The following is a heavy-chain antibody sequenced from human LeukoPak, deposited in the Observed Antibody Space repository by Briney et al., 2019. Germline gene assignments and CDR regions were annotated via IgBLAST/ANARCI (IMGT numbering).Heavy chain of an antibody. D-gene: IGHD3-22*01. CDR2: ISGGGGST. CDR1: GFTFSSYA. Sequence: GGSLRLSCAASGFTFSSYAMSWVRQAPGKGREWVSAISGGGGSTYYADSVKGRFTIYRDNSKNKLYLQMNSLRAEDTAVYYCASTATYYDSSGYYLGDAFDIWRQGTMVTVSS. CDR3: ASTATYYDSSGYYLGDAFDI. J-gene: IGHJ3*02. V-gene: IGHV3-23*01.